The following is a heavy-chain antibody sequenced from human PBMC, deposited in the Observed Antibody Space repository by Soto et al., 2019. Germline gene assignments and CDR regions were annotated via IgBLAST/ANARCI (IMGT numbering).Heavy chain of an antibody. CDR2: INPMSGAT. Sequence: QAHLVQSGAEVREPGASVKVSCRTSGYTFINYYIHWVQPDPGHGLEWMAIINPMSGATNYAQKFQGRITLTMDTSTTTVYMEVSSLLSEDTAVYYCARDLAAGDLWGQGTLVNVSS. J-gene: IGHJ4*02. CDR3: ARDLAAGDL. D-gene: IGHD2-21*01. V-gene: IGHV1-46*01. CDR1: GYTFINYY.